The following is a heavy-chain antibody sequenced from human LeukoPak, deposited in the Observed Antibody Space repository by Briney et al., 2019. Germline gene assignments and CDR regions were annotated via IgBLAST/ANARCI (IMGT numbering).Heavy chain of an antibody. J-gene: IGHJ4*02. CDR2: ISWNSGSI. Sequence: PGGSLRLSCAASGFTFDDYAMHWVRQAPGKGLERVSGISWNSGSIGYADSVKGRFTISRDNAKNSLYLQMNSLRTEDTALYYCTKLYGYSYGYIDYWGQGTLVTVSS. D-gene: IGHD5-18*01. V-gene: IGHV3-9*01. CDR3: TKLYGYSYGYIDY. CDR1: GFTFDDYA.